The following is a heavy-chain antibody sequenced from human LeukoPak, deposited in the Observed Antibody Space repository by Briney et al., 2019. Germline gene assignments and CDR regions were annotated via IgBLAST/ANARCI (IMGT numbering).Heavy chain of an antibody. CDR2: ISSSSSTI. CDR1: GFTFSSYS. D-gene: IGHD6-13*01. CDR3: AKVANKQLVFLTD. J-gene: IGHJ4*02. Sequence: GGSLRLSCAASGFTFSSYSMNWVRQAPGKGLEWVSYISSSSSTIYYADSVKGRFTISRDNAKNSLYLQMNSLRAEDTAVYYCAKVANKQLVFLTDWGQGTLVTVSS. V-gene: IGHV3-48*01.